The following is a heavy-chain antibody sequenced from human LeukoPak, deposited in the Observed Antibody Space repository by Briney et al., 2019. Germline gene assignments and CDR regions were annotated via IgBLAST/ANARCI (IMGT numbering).Heavy chain of an antibody. Sequence: GGSLKLSCAASGFTFSSYWMHWVRQAPGKGLVWVSLINSDGSSTIYADSVKGRFTISRDNVKNTLYLQMNSLRAEDTAVYYCARGLTIFGVVNDAFDIWGQGTMVTVSS. CDR2: INSDGSST. CDR1: GFTFSSYW. CDR3: ARGLTIFGVVNDAFDI. D-gene: IGHD3-3*01. J-gene: IGHJ3*02. V-gene: IGHV3-74*01.